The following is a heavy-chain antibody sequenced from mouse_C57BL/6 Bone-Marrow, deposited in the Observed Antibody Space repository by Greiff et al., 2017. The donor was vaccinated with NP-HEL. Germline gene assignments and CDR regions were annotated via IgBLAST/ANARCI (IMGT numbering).Heavy chain of an antibody. J-gene: IGHJ2*01. V-gene: IGHV1-80*01. CDR1: GYAFSSYW. CDR3: ARKISSGSFFDY. D-gene: IGHD3-2*02. Sequence: VQLQQSGAELVKPGASVKISCKASGYAFSSYWMNWVKQRPGKGLEWIGQIYPGDGDTNYNGKFKGKATLTADKSSSTAYMPLSSLTSEDSAVYFCARKISSGSFFDYWGQGTTLTVSS. CDR2: IYPGDGDT.